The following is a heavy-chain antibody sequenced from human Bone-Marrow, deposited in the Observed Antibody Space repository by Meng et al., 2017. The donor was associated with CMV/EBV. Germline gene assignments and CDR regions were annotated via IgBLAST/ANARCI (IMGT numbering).Heavy chain of an antibody. Sequence: GESLKISCAASGFTFDDYGMSWVRQAPGKGLEWVSVIYSGGSSTYYADSVKGRFTISRDNSKNTLYLQMNSLRADDTALYYCAKDSGGEGDMDVWGQGTTVTVSS. V-gene: IGHV3-23*03. CDR1: GFTFDDYG. D-gene: IGHD3-10*01. CDR2: IYSGGSST. J-gene: IGHJ6*02. CDR3: AKDSGGEGDMDV.